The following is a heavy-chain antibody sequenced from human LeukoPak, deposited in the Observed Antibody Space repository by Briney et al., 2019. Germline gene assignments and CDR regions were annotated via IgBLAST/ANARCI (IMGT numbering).Heavy chain of an antibody. CDR1: GGTFSSYA. CDR2: IIPIFGTA. D-gene: IGHD1-26*01. V-gene: IGHV1-69*01. Sequence: SVKVSCKASGGTFSSYAISWVRQAPGQGLEWMGGIIPIFGTANYAQKFQGRVTITADESTSTAYMELSSLRSEDTAVYYCARDRRVGATHNWFDPWGLGTLVTVSS. J-gene: IGHJ5*02. CDR3: ARDRRVGATHNWFDP.